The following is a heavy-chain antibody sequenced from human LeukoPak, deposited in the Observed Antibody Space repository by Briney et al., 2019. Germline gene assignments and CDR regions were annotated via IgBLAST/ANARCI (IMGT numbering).Heavy chain of an antibody. CDR3: ARTLRLNTPRAFDI. CDR2: IHEDGSEK. V-gene: IGHV3-7*05. Sequence: GGSLRLSRVVSGFTFSSFWMNWVRQAPGKGLEWVANIHEDGSEKYFVDSVKGRFTISRDNAKNSLYLRMNSLRAEDTAVYYCARTLRLNTPRAFDIWGQGTMVTVSS. J-gene: IGHJ3*02. D-gene: IGHD3-3*01. CDR1: GFTFSSFW.